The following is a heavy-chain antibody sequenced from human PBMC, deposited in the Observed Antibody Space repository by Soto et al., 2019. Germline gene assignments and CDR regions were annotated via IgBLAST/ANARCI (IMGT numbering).Heavy chain of an antibody. CDR2: SIPIFGTA. J-gene: IGHJ6*02. CDR1: GGTFNNYP. D-gene: IGHD5-18*01. CDR3: ARGSGYIGDDHYYYFDMDV. Sequence: ASVKVACKASGGTFNNYPITWVRQAPGQGLEWMGGSIPIFGTANYAQKFQGRVTISVDESTSTAYMELSSLRSEDTAVYYCARGSGYIGDDHYYYFDMDVWGQGTTVIVSS. V-gene: IGHV1-69*13.